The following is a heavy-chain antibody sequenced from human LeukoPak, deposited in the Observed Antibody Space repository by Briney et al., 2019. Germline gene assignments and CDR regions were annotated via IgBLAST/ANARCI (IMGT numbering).Heavy chain of an antibody. CDR3: APTRGGSGWHVPRSFVN. J-gene: IGHJ4*02. V-gene: IGHV4-34*01. CDR1: GGSFSGYY. Sequence: SETLSLTCAVYGGSFSGYYWSWIRQPPGKGLEWIGEINHSGSTNYNPSLESRVTISVDTSKNQFSLKLSSVTAADTAVYYCAPTRGGSGWHVPRSFVNWGQGTLVTVSS. D-gene: IGHD6-19*01. CDR2: INHSGST.